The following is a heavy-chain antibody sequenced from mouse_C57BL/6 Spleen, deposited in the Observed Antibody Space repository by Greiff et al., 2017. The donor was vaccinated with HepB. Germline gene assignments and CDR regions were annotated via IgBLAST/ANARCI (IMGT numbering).Heavy chain of an antibody. D-gene: IGHD1-1*01. CDR1: GFTFSDYG. Sequence: EVKVVESGGGLVKPGGSLKLSCAASGFTFSDYGMHWVRQAPEKGLEWVAYISSGSSTIYYADTVKGRFTISRDNAKNTLFLQMTSLRSEDTAMYYCARGGYYYGSGYFDVWGTGTTVTVSS. V-gene: IGHV5-17*01. J-gene: IGHJ1*03. CDR3: ARGGYYYGSGYFDV. CDR2: ISSGSSTI.